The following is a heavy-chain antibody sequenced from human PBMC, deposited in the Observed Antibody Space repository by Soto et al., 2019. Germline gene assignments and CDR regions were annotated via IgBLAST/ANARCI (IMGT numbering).Heavy chain of an antibody. D-gene: IGHD6-13*01. J-gene: IGHJ4*02. CDR2: IRSKANSYAT. V-gene: IGHV3-73*02. CDR1: GFTFSGSA. CDR3: TGRIAAAGRSLDY. Sequence: EVQLVESGGGLVQPGGSLKLSCAASGFTFSGSAMHWVRQASGKGLEWVGRIRSKANSYATADAASVKGRFTITRDDSKNTAYLKMNTLNTEDTAVDYCTGRIAAAGRSLDYWGQGTLVTVSS.